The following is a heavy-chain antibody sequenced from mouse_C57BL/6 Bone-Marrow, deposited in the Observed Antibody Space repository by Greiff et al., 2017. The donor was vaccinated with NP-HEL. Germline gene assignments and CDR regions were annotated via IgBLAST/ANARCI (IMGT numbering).Heavy chain of an antibody. CDR3: ARSLIYYDYPAWFAY. V-gene: IGHV1-39*01. D-gene: IGHD2-4*01. Sequence: VQLQQSGPELVKPGASVKISCKASGYSFTDYNMNWVKQSNGKSLEWIGVINPNYGTTSYNQKFKGKATLTVDQSSRTAYMQLNSLTSEDSAVYYCARSLIYYDYPAWFAYWGQGTLVTVSA. CDR2: INPNYGTT. J-gene: IGHJ3*01. CDR1: GYSFTDYN.